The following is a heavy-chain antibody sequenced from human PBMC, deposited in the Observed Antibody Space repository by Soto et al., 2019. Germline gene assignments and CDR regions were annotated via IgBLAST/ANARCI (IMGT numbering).Heavy chain of an antibody. J-gene: IGHJ6*02. CDR1: GGSFSSYA. V-gene: IGHV1-69*13. Sequence: ASVKVSCTASGGSFSSYAISWVRQAPGQGLEWMGGIIPIFGTANYAQKFQGRVTITADESTSTAYMELSSLRSEDTAVYYCARYLGYCSSTSCYGSAYYYYGMDVWGQGTTVTVSS. D-gene: IGHD2-2*01. CDR2: IIPIFGTA. CDR3: ARYLGYCSSTSCYGSAYYYYGMDV.